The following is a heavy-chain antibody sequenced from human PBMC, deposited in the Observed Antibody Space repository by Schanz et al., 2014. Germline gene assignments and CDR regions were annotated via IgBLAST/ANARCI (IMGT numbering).Heavy chain of an antibody. Sequence: QVQLVESGGSVVQPGRSLRLSCAASGFTFSSYGMHWVRQSPGKGLEWVGVISSDGNQQYYVDSVRGRFTMSRDNSKNTVYLQMNSLRSDDTAMYYCARDPNTSAWLPYFDTWGQGTLVTVSS. V-gene: IGHV3-30*03. CDR2: ISSDGNQQ. D-gene: IGHD6-19*01. CDR1: GFTFSSYG. J-gene: IGHJ4*02. CDR3: ARDPNTSAWLPYFDT.